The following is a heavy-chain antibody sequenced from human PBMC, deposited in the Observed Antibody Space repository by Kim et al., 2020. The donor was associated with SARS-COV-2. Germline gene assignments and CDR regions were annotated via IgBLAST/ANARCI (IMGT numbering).Heavy chain of an antibody. CDR3: ASRDAGYSSSWYVPRWSGWYGGLFGY. Sequence: SETLSLTCTVSGGSISSSSYYWGWIRQPPGKGLEWIGSIYYSGSTYYNPSLKSRVTISVDTSKNQFSLKLSSVTAADTAVYYCASRDAGYSSSWYVPRWSGWYGGLFGYWGQGTLVTVSS. CDR1: GGSISSSSYY. V-gene: IGHV4-39*01. D-gene: IGHD6-13*01. CDR2: IYYSGST. J-gene: IGHJ4*02.